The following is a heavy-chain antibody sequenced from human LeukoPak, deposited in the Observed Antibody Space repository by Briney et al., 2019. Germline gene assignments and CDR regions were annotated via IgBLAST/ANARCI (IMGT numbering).Heavy chain of an antibody. V-gene: IGHV3-23*01. CDR1: GFTFSSYA. Sequence: GGSLRLSCAASGFTFSSYAMSWVRQAPGKGLEWVSAISGSGGSTYYADSVKGRFTISRDNSKNTLYLQMNSLRAEDTAVYYCAKTERALLWFGEWADYWGQGTLVTVSS. J-gene: IGHJ4*02. CDR2: ISGSGGST. CDR3: AKTERALLWFGEWADY. D-gene: IGHD3-10*01.